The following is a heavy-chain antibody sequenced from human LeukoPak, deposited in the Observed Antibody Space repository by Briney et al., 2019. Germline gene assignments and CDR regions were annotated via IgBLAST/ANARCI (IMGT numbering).Heavy chain of an antibody. Sequence: GASVKVSCKASGYTFTSYGISWVRQAPGQGLEWMGGIIPIFGTANYAQKFQGRVTITADESTSTAYMELSSLRSEDTAVYYCASGTGRRSDYFDYWGQGTLVTVSS. D-gene: IGHD1-14*01. CDR1: GYTFTSYG. V-gene: IGHV1-69*13. CDR3: ASGTGRRSDYFDY. J-gene: IGHJ4*02. CDR2: IIPIFGTA.